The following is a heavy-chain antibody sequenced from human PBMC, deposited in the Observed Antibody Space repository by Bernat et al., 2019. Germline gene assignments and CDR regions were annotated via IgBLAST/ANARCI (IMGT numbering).Heavy chain of an antibody. CDR3: TTGRIGFRELYGY. V-gene: IGHV3-15*01. Sequence: EVQLVESGRGLVKPGGSLRLSCAASGFTFSNAWMSWVRQAPGKGLEWVGRIRSKTDGGTTDYAAPVKGRFTISRDDSKNTLYLQMNSLKTEDTAVYYCTTGRIGFRELYGYWGQGTLVTVSS. D-gene: IGHD3-10*01. CDR1: GFTFSNAW. CDR2: IRSKTDGGTT. J-gene: IGHJ4*02.